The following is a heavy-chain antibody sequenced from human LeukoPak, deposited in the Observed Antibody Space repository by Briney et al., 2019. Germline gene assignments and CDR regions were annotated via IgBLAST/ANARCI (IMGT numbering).Heavy chain of an antibody. J-gene: IGHJ4*02. CDR1: GYTFTNYY. D-gene: IGHD6-13*01. CDR2: INPNGGNT. Sequence: ASVKVSCKAYGYTFTNYYIHWMRQAPGQGLQWLGVINPNGGNTYYVSKFQGRVTVTSDTSTSTVYMELRSLTSEDTAVYWCARDRLKGTAAAGPDYWGQGILVTVSS. V-gene: IGHV1-46*01. CDR3: ARDRLKGTAAAGPDY.